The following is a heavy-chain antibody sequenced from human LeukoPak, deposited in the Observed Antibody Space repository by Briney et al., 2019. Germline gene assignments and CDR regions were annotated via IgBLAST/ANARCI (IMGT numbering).Heavy chain of an antibody. CDR2: IDFDGSTA. J-gene: IGHJ4*02. CDR3: AKDLKVASDWPYYFDY. V-gene: IGHV3-74*01. D-gene: IGHD2-21*02. Sequence: PGGSLRLSCTTSGFIFRNHWMHWVRQVPGKGLVWVSRIDFDGSTATYADSVKGRFTISRDNGKSTLYLQMNSLRAEDTAVYYCAKDLKVASDWPYYFDYWGQGTLVTVSS. CDR1: GFIFRNHW.